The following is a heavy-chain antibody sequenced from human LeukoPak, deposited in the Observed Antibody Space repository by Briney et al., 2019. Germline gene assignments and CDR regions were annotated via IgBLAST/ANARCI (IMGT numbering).Heavy chain of an antibody. Sequence: SETLSLTCTVSGGSVYTSDYYWGWVRQPPGKGPEWIGDIFYTGKTNYNPSLKSRVSISIDTSKIQFSLKLTPVTAADTAVYYCARVFDSWGQGTLVTVSS. V-gene: IGHV4-39*07. CDR1: GGSVYTSDYY. J-gene: IGHJ4*02. CDR2: IFYTGKT. CDR3: ARVFDS.